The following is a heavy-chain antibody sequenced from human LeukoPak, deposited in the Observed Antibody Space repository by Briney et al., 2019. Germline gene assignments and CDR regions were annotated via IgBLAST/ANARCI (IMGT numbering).Heavy chain of an antibody. V-gene: IGHV1-2*04. CDR1: GYTFTGYY. J-gene: IGHJ4*02. Sequence: ASVKVSCKASGYTFTGYYMHWVRQAPGQGLEWMGSINPNSGGTKYAQKFQGWVTMTRDTSISTAYMELSRLRSDDTGVYYCAVCSSTSCYKGVYFDYWGQGTLVTVSS. D-gene: IGHD2-2*02. CDR2: INPNSGGT. CDR3: AVCSSTSCYKGVYFDY.